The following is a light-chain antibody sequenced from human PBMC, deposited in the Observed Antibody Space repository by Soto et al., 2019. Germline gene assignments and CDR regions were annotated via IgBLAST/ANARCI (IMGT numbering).Light chain of an antibody. CDR1: QSLLHITGETF. Sequence: DVVITQTPLSLSVAPGQPASISCKSSQSLLHITGETFLFWYLQKPGQSLQLLTYEVSTRVSGVPDRFSGSGSGTDFTLEISRVETDDVGIYYCMQSTQLPPTFGQGTRLEIK. J-gene: IGKJ5*01. CDR2: EVS. CDR3: MQSTQLPPT. V-gene: IGKV2D-29*02.